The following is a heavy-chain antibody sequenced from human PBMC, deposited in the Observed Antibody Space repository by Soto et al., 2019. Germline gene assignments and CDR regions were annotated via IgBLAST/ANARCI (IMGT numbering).Heavy chain of an antibody. D-gene: IGHD6-19*01. CDR2: IIPIFGTA. CDR3: ARDLLAVAGFWFDA. V-gene: IGHV1-69*13. Sequence: SVKVSCKASGGTFSSYAISWVRQAPGQGLEWMGGIIPIFGTANYAQKFQGRVTITADESTSTAYMELSSLRSEDTAVYDCARDLLAVAGFWFDAWGQGTLVTVSS. CDR1: GGTFSSYA. J-gene: IGHJ5*02.